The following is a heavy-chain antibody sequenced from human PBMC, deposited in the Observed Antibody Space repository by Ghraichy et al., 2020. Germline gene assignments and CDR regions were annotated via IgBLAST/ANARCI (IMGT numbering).Heavy chain of an antibody. Sequence: SQTLSLTCTVSGGSISSYYWSWIRQPPGKGLEWIGYIYYSGSTNYNPSLKSRVTISVDTSKNQFSLKLSSVTAADTAVYYCARDQANGGSPNYYYMDVWGKGTTVTVSS. CDR2: IYYSGST. CDR1: GGSISSYY. D-gene: IGHD1-1*01. J-gene: IGHJ6*03. CDR3: ARDQANGGSPNYYYMDV. V-gene: IGHV4-59*01.